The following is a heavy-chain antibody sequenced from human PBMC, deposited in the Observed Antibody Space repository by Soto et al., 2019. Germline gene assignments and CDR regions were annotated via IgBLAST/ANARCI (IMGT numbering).Heavy chain of an antibody. CDR1: GGNPSNSA. V-gene: IGHV1-69*01. Sequence: QVHLLLQSRAEVKKPGSSAKFSCKASGGNPSNSAISWVRQAPGQGLEWMEGIMPVFGIISYAQKFQGRGTINADESMSTDNMELSSLRVEDTAVYFCAGGRIVVAGCSSYDGMDVWGQGTALPVS. CDR2: IMPVFGII. J-gene: IGHJ6*02. D-gene: IGHD6-19*01. CDR3: AGGRIVVAGCSSYDGMDV.